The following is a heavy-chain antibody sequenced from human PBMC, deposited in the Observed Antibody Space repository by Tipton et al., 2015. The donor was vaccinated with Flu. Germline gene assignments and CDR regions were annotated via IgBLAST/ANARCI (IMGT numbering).Heavy chain of an antibody. CDR2: ISGSSLST. D-gene: IGHD1-20*01. CDR1: GFTFSAYG. Sequence: SLRLSCPASGFTFSAYGVSWFRQAPGKGLEWVSSISGSSLSTYYAAAVKGRSSISRDNSKNTLYLQMNSLRVEDTAMYYCAKDRRDNSVPRGWFDPWGQGTLVTVSS. CDR3: AKDRRDNSVPRGWFDP. V-gene: IGHV3-23*01. J-gene: IGHJ5*02.